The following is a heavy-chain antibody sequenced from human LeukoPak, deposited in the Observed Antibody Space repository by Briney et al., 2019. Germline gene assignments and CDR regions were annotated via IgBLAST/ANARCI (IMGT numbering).Heavy chain of an antibody. CDR3: ARDQTAVTGVWGTIDY. Sequence: GVSLRLSCVASGFTFSIYTMSWVRQAPGKGLEWASSITSSSSSMYSADSVKGRLTISRDNAKNSLYLQMNSLRAEDTAVYYCARDQTAVTGVWGTIDYWGQGTLVTVSS. J-gene: IGHJ4*02. D-gene: IGHD2-8*02. CDR2: ITSSSSSM. CDR1: GFTFSIYT. V-gene: IGHV3-21*01.